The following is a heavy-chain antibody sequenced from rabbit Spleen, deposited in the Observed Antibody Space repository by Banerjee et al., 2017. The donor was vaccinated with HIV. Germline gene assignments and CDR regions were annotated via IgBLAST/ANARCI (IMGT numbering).Heavy chain of an antibody. J-gene: IGHJ4*01. Sequence: QEQLVESGGGLVQPGASLTLTCTASGFSFSSSYDMCWVRQPPGKGLEWIACIYTGNGKTYYASWAKGRFTVSKTSSTTVTLQMTSLTAADTATYFCARDGYEGYGFNLWGQGTLVTVS. CDR2: IYTGNGKT. V-gene: IGHV1S45*01. D-gene: IGHD6-1*01. CDR3: ARDGYEGYGFNL. CDR1: GFSFSSSYD.